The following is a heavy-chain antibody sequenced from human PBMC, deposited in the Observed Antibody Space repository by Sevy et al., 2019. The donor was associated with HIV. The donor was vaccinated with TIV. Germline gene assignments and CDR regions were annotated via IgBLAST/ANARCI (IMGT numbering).Heavy chain of an antibody. Sequence: GESLKISCKGSGYSFTSYWIGWVRQMPGKGLEWMGIIYPGDSDTRYSPSFQGQVTISADKSISTAYLQWSSLKASDTAMYYCARHRASYSSGWLGYYYYMDVWGKGTTVTIPS. D-gene: IGHD6-19*01. CDR2: IYPGDSDT. CDR1: GYSFTSYW. J-gene: IGHJ6*03. CDR3: ARHRASYSSGWLGYYYYMDV. V-gene: IGHV5-51*01.